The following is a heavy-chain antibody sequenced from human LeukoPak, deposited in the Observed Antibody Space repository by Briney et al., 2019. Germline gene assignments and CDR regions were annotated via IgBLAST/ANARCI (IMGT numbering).Heavy chain of an antibody. CDR1: GFTVSSNY. V-gene: IGHV3-53*01. D-gene: IGHD5-24*01. J-gene: IGHJ4*02. Sequence: GGSLRLSCAASGFTVSSNYMSWVHQAPGKGLEWVSVIYSGGSTYYADSVKGRFTISRDNSKNTLYLQMNSLRAEDTAVYYCARSSMGQIDYWGQGTLVTVSS. CDR3: ARSSMGQIDY. CDR2: IYSGGST.